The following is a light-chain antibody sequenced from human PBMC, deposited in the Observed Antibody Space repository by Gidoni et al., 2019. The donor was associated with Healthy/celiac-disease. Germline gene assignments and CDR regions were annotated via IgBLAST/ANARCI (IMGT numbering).Light chain of an antibody. V-gene: IGKV2-28*01. CDR1: QSLLHSNGYNY. Sequence: IGMTQSPLSLPVTPGEPASISCRSSQSLLHSNGYNYLDWYLQKTGQSPQLLIYLGSNRASGVPDRFSGSGSGTDFPLKISRVEAEDVGVYYCMQALQTPWTFGQGTKVEIK. J-gene: IGKJ1*01. CDR3: MQALQTPWT. CDR2: LGS.